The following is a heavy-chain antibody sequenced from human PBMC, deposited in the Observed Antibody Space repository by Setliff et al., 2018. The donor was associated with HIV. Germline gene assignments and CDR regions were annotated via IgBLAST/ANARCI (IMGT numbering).Heavy chain of an antibody. CDR1: GFTFSSYG. D-gene: IGHD3-10*01. V-gene: IGHV3-30*02. J-gene: IGHJ6*02. Sequence: PGGSLRLSCAASGFTFSSYGMHWVRQAPGKGLEWVAFIRYDGSNKYYADSVKGRFTISRDNSKNTLYLQMNSLRAEDTAIYYCARGSLRGVLALGMDVWGQGTTVTVSS. CDR2: IRYDGSNK. CDR3: ARGSLRGVLALGMDV.